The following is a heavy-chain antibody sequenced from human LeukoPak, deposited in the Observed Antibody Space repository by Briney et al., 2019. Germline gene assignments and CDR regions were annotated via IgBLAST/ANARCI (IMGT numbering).Heavy chain of an antibody. CDR3: ARTTYRDYYGSGSYGRFDY. D-gene: IGHD3-10*01. CDR1: GFTFSSYW. J-gene: IGHJ4*02. V-gene: IGHV3-7*03. Sequence: GGSLRLSCAASGFTFSSYWMSWVRQAPGKGLEWVANIKQDGSEKYYVDSVKGRFTISRDNAKNSLYLQMNSLRAEDTAVYYCARTTYRDYYGSGSYGRFDYWGQGTLVTVSS. CDR2: IKQDGSEK.